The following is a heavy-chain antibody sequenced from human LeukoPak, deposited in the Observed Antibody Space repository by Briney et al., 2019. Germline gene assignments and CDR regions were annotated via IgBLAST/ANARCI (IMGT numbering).Heavy chain of an antibody. CDR3: ARHYRGALAGTMGAFDI. CDR1: GGSISSGSYY. Sequence: SETLSLTCTVSGGSISSGSYYWGWVRQPPGKGLEWTGSIHYSGSTYYDASFKSRVTMSVDTSKNQFSLKLSSVTAADTAVYYCARHYRGALAGTMGAFDIWGQGTMVTVSS. J-gene: IGHJ3*02. CDR2: IHYSGST. D-gene: IGHD6-19*01. V-gene: IGHV4-39*01.